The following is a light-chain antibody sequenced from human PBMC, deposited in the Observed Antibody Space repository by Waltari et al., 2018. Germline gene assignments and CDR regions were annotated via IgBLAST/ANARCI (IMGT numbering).Light chain of an antibody. V-gene: IGKV1-9*01. CDR1: KGINIY. J-gene: IGKJ4*01. CDR2: AAS. Sequence: DIQFTLSPPFMSASVADSVTITCRASKGINIYLACYQEKPGKAPNLLIYAASLLQSGVPSRFSGSGSGTDFTLTISSLQPEDFATYYCQQLNSYPRTFGGGTKVEIK. CDR3: QQLNSYPRT.